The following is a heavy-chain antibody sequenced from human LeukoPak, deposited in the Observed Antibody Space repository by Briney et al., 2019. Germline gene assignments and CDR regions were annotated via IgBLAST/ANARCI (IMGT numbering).Heavy chain of an antibody. CDR3: ARLSPISKIRGVSHEYHYYYMDV. D-gene: IGHD3-10*01. CDR2: IHYSGST. CDR1: GGSISSSSYY. Sequence: SETLSLTCTVSGGSISSSSYYWGWIRKPPGKGLEWIGSIHYSGSTYHNPSLKSPVTISVDTSKNQFSLKLSSVTAADTAMYYCARLSPISKIRGVSHEYHYYYMDVWGKGTTVTMSS. J-gene: IGHJ6*03. V-gene: IGHV4-39*01.